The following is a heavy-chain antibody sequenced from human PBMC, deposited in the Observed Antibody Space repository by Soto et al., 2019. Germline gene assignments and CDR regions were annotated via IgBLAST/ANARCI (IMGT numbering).Heavy chain of an antibody. CDR3: ARGWELLSGMDV. J-gene: IGHJ6*02. CDR2: INAGNGNT. D-gene: IGHD1-26*01. V-gene: IGHV1-3*05. CDR1: GYTFTSYA. Sequence: QVQLVQSGAEEKKPGASVKVSCKASGYTFTSYAMHWVRQAPGHRLEWMGWINAGNGNTKYSQKFQGRVTITRDTSASTAYMELSSLRSEDTAVYYCARGWELLSGMDVWGQGTTVTVSS.